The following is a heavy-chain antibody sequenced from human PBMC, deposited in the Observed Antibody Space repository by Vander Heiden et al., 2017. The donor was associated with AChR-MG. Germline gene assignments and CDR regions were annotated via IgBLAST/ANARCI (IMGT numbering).Heavy chain of an antibody. D-gene: IGHD6-13*01. J-gene: IGHJ4*02. Sequence: QVHLQQWGAGLLKHSETLSLPCAVYGGSFSGYYASWIRQPPGKGLEWIGEINHSGSTNYNPSLKSRVTISVDTSKNQFSLKLSSVTAADTAVYYCARERSAAGTIDYWGQGTLVTGSS. CDR2: INHSGST. V-gene: IGHV4-34*01. CDR3: ARERSAAGTIDY. CDR1: GGSFSGYY.